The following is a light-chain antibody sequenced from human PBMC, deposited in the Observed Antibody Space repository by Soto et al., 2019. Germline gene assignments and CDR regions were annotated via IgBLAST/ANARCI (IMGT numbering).Light chain of an antibody. Sequence: DVVLTQSPLSLAVTLGQPASISCSSSQSLVYSDGDTYLSWIHQRPGQSPRRLIYKVSNRGSGVPDRFSGSGSGTDFTLKISGVEAEDVGIYFCMQVSHWPTTFGQGTRLEIK. V-gene: IGKV2-30*01. CDR1: QSLVYSDGDTY. J-gene: IGKJ5*01. CDR3: MQVSHWPTT. CDR2: KVS.